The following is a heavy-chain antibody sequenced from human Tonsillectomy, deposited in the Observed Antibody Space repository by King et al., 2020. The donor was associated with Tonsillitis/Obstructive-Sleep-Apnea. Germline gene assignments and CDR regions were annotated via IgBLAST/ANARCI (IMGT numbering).Heavy chain of an antibody. Sequence: QLVQSGAEVKKPGASVKVSCKASGYTFTISCINWVRQAPGQGLEWMGWISAYNGHTNYAQNLQGRVTRTTATSTSTAYMELRSLRSDDTAVYYCARDLLTGYYGSGSSTFDYWGQGTLVTVSS. J-gene: IGHJ4*02. CDR1: GYTFTISC. CDR3: ARDLLTGYYGSGSSTFDY. V-gene: IGHV1-18*01. CDR2: ISAYNGHT. D-gene: IGHD3-10*01.